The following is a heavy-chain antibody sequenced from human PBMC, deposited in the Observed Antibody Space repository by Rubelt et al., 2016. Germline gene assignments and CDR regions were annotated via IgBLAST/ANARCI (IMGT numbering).Heavy chain of an antibody. V-gene: IGHV3-21*01. D-gene: IGHD6-6*01. Sequence: EVQLLESGGGLVQPGGSLRLSCATSGYIFDRYGVHWVRRAPGKGLEWVSSINGDSVYVHYADSEKGRFTISRDNAKNTVFLQMNSLRAEDTAVYYCARYSSSSGGADYYFDYWGQGTLVTVSS. CDR2: INGDSVYV. J-gene: IGHJ4*02. CDR1: GYIFDRYG. CDR3: ARYSSSSGGADYYFDY.